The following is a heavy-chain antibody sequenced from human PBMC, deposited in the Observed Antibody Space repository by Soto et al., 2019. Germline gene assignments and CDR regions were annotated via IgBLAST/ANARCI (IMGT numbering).Heavy chain of an antibody. CDR3: VRARERSSLAVFDY. Sequence: PSQTLSLTCAISGDSVSSNNAAWNWIRQSPSRGLEWLGRTYYRSKWYNDYAVSVTSRITINPDTSKNQFSLQLNSVTPEDTAVYYCVRARERSSLAVFDYWGQGTLVTGSS. V-gene: IGHV6-1*01. D-gene: IGHD1-1*01. CDR2: TYYRSKWYN. J-gene: IGHJ4*02. CDR1: GDSVSSNNAA.